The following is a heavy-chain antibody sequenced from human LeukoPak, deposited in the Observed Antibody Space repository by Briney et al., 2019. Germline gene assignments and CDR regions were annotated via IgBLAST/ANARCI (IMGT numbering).Heavy chain of an antibody. Sequence: GGSLRLSCTASGFTFSSYSMNWVRQAPGKGLEWVSSISSSSSYIYYADSVKGRFTISRDNAKNSLYLQMNSLRAEDTAVYYCARDMIAAAGHGVDYWGQGTLVVVSS. CDR1: GFTFSSYS. V-gene: IGHV3-21*01. CDR3: ARDMIAAAGHGVDY. J-gene: IGHJ4*02. CDR2: ISSSSSYI. D-gene: IGHD6-13*01.